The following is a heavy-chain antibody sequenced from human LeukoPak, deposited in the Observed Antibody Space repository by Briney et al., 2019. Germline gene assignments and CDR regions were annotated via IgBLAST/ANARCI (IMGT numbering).Heavy chain of an antibody. D-gene: IGHD6-13*01. V-gene: IGHV1-2*02. J-gene: IGHJ4*02. CDR1: GYTFTGYY. CDR3: APSSSSWKYYFDY. CDR2: INPNSGGT. Sequence: ASVKVSCKASGYTFTGYYMHWVRQAPGQGLEWMGWINPNSGGTNYAQEFQGRVTMTRDTSISTAYMELSRLRSDDTAVYYCAPSSSSWKYYFDYWGQGTLVTVSS.